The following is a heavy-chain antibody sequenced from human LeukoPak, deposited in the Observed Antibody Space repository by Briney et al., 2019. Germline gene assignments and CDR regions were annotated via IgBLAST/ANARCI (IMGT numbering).Heavy chain of an antibody. J-gene: IGHJ5*02. Sequence: SQTLSLTCTVSGGSISSGDYYWSWIRQPPGKGLEWIGYIYYSGSTNYNPSLKSRVTISVDTSKNQFSLKLSSVTAADTAVYYCARSRAFNSGAFDPWGQGSLVTVSS. V-gene: IGHV4-61*08. CDR3: ARSRAFNSGAFDP. CDR2: IYYSGST. CDR1: GGSISSGDYY. D-gene: IGHD1-26*01.